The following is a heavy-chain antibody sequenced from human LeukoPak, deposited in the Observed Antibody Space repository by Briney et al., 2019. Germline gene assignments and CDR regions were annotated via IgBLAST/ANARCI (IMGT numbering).Heavy chain of an antibody. Sequence: SETLSLTCAVYGVSFSGYYWSWIRQPPGKGLEWIGEISHSGSTNYNPSLKSRVTISVDTSKNQFSLKLSSVTAADTAVYYCARGRYIPLTLWGQGTLVTVSS. CDR2: ISHSGST. V-gene: IGHV4-34*01. CDR3: ARGRYIPLTL. CDR1: GVSFSGYY. D-gene: IGHD1-14*01. J-gene: IGHJ4*02.